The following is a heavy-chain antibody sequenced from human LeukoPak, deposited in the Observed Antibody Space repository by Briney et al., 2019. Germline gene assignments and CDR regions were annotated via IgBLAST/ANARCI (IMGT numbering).Heavy chain of an antibody. CDR3: ARDPSRGYSYGYGDY. Sequence: GGSLRLSCAASGFTSSSYWMSWVRQAPGKGLEWVAHINQDGSEKYYVGSVKGRFTISRDNAKNSLYLQLNSLRAEDTAVYYCARDPSRGYSYGYGDYWGQRTLVTVSS. D-gene: IGHD5-18*01. V-gene: IGHV3-7*01. J-gene: IGHJ4*02. CDR1: GFTSSSYW. CDR2: INQDGSEK.